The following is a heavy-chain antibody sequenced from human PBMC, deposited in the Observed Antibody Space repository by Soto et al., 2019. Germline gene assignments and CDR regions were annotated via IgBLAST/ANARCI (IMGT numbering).Heavy chain of an antibody. V-gene: IGHV1-2*02. CDR1: GYTFSDYY. CDR2: VSPRSGSA. D-gene: IGHD1-26*01. Sequence: APVKVSCKASGYTFSDYYIHWVRQAPGQGLEWMGWVSPRSGSANFAQRFQGRVSMTRDTSITTAYMELRRLKSHDTAVYYCARGRYCRPACGMDVWGPGTTGTAS. CDR3: ARGRYCRPACGMDV. J-gene: IGHJ6*02.